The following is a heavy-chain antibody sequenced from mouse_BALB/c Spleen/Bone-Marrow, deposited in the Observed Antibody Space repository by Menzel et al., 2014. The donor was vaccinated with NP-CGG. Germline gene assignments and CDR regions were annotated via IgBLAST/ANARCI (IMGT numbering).Heavy chain of an antibody. CDR2: ISNGGNYT. CDR3: ARDYYGSSDY. Sequence: EVHLVESGGALVKPGGSLKLSCAASGFTFSDYAMSWVRQSQEKRLEWVAEISNGGNYTYYPDTVTGRFTISRDNAKNTLYLQMSSLKSEDTAMYYCARDYYGSSDYWGQGTTLTVSS. V-gene: IGHV5-9-4*01. CDR1: GFTFSDYA. J-gene: IGHJ2*01. D-gene: IGHD1-1*01.